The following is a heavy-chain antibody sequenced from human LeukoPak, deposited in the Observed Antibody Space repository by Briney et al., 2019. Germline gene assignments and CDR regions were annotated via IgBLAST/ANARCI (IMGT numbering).Heavy chain of an antibody. Sequence: SETLSLTCAVYGGSFSGYYWSWIRQPPGKGLEWIGEINHSGSTNYNPSLKSRVTISVDTSKNQFSLELSSVTAADTAVYYCARGRDLYRIWGQGTLVTVSS. V-gene: IGHV4-34*01. CDR2: INHSGST. D-gene: IGHD2-15*01. J-gene: IGHJ4*02. CDR1: GGSFSGYY. CDR3: ARGRDLYRI.